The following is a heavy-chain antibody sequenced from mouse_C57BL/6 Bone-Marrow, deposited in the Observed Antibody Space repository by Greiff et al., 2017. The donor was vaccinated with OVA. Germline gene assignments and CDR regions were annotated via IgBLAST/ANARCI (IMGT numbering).Heavy chain of an antibody. D-gene: IGHD1-1*01. CDR3: TRRDYYGADY. J-gene: IGHJ2*01. Sequence: EVKLVESGAGLVKPGGSLKLSCAASGFTFSSYAMSWVRQTPEKRLEWVAYISSGGDYIYYADTVKGRFTISRDNARNTLYLQMSSLKSEDTAMYYCTRRDYYGADYWGQGTTLTVSS. CDR1: GFTFSSYA. V-gene: IGHV5-9-1*02. CDR2: ISSGGDYI.